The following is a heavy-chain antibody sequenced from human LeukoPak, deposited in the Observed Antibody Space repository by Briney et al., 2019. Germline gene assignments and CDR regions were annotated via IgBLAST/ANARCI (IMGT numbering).Heavy chain of an antibody. J-gene: IGHJ4*02. CDR1: GFTFSSYA. CDR3: AKDSLPNYYGGTHTYFDY. CDR2: ISGSGGST. D-gene: IGHD4-23*01. V-gene: IGHV3-23*01. Sequence: GGSLRLSCAASGFTFSSYAMSWVRQAPGKGLEWVSAISGSGGSTYYADSVKGRFTISRDNSKNTLYLQMNSLRAEDTAVYYCAKDSLPNYYGGTHTYFDYWGQGTLVTVSS.